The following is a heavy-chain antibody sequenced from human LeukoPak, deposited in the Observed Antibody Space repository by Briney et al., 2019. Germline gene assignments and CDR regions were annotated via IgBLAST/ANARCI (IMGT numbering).Heavy chain of an antibody. CDR2: IIPIFGSA. V-gene: IGHV1-69*13. J-gene: IGHJ6*03. CDR1: GGTFSSFG. Sequence: SVQVSCRASGGTFSSFGISWVRQAPGQGLEWMGGIIPIFGSANYAPKFQGRVTITADASTTTAYMELSRLSPEDTAVYYCARSSGEMSTIDYYYYMDVRGIGTTVTVSS. CDR3: ARSSGEMSTIDYYYYMDV. D-gene: IGHD5-24*01.